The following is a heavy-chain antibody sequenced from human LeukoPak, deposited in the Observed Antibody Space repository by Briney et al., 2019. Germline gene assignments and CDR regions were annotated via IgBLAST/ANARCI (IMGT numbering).Heavy chain of an antibody. CDR1: GDTFTSYA. Sequence: RASVKVSCKASGDTFTSYAMHWVRQAPGQRLEWMGWINAGNGNTKYSQKFQGRVTITRDTSASTAYMELSSLRSEDTAVYYCARDRSLTMVRGVPYYYGMDVWGKGTTVTVSS. D-gene: IGHD3-10*01. CDR2: INAGNGNT. CDR3: ARDRSLTMVRGVPYYYGMDV. J-gene: IGHJ6*04. V-gene: IGHV1-3*01.